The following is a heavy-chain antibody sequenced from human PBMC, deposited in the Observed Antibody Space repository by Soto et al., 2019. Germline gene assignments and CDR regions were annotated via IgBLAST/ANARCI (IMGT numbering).Heavy chain of an antibody. J-gene: IGHJ6*02. D-gene: IGHD3-3*01. CDR1: RGSSSSSSYY. CDR2: IYYSGST. V-gene: IGHV4-39*07. CDR3: ARDTFGPLDV. Sequence: PSETLSLNCTICRGSSSSSSYYWGWIRQPPGKGLEWIGSIYYSGSTYYKPSLKSRVTLSVDTSKNQFSLKLSSMNAADTAVYYCARDTFGPLDVWGRGTTVT.